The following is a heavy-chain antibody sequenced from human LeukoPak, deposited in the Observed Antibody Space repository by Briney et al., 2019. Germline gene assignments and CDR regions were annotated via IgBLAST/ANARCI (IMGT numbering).Heavy chain of an antibody. V-gene: IGHV4-34*01. Sequence: SETLSLXCAVYGGSFSGYYWSWSRQPPGKGLEWIGEINHSGSTNYNPSLKSRVTISVDTSKNQFSLKLSSVTAADTAVYYCARSGSRPAYYYYYMDVWGKGTTVTVSS. J-gene: IGHJ6*03. CDR1: GGSFSGYY. CDR2: INHSGST. D-gene: IGHD1-14*01. CDR3: ARSGSRPAYYYYYMDV.